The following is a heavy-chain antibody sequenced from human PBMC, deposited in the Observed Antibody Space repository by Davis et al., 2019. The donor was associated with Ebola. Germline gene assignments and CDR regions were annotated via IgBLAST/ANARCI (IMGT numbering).Heavy chain of an antibody. D-gene: IGHD6-13*01. J-gene: IGHJ5*02. V-gene: IGHV4-39*07. Sequence: PSETLSLTCAVYGGSFSSYYWGWIRQPPGKGLEWIGSIYYSGSTYYNPSLKSRVTISVDTSKNQFSLKLSSVTAADTAVYYCARESNSWSFFWFDPWGQGTLVTVSS. CDR3: ARESNSWSFFWFDP. CDR1: GGSFSSYY. CDR2: IYYSGST.